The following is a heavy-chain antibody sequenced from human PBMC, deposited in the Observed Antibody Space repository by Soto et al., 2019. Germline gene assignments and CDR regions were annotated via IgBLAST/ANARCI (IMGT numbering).Heavy chain of an antibody. Sequence: EVQLVESGGGLVQPGGSLRLSCVASGFTFSSYYMMWSRQVPGRGLEWLAKIKQDGSEKSYVDSVRGGFTISRENDKESVYLQMDSLRADHTAVYFCWRLARGAAGGTFWGQGTLVTVSS. CDR1: GFTFSSYY. V-gene: IGHV3-7*03. CDR2: IKQDGSEK. D-gene: IGHD6-13*01. CDR3: WRLARGAAGGTF. J-gene: IGHJ4*02.